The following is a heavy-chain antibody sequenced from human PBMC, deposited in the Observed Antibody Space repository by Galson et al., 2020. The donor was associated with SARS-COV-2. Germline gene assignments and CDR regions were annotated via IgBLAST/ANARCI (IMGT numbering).Heavy chain of an antibody. Sequence: GGSLRLSCSASGFIFSDYAMHWVRQAPGKGLEYVSAISSNGETSFYADSVNGRFIMSRDNSKNMFYLQMTALRLEDTAFYFCLSYSSTRQNHWGQGTLVTVSS. CDR3: LSYSSTRQNH. V-gene: IGHV3-64D*06. D-gene: IGHD2-2*01. J-gene: IGHJ5*02. CDR2: ISSNGETS. CDR1: GFIFSDYA.